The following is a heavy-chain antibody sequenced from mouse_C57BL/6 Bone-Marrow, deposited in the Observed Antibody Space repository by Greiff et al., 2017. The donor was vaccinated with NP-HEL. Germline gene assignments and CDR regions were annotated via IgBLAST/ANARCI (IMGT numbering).Heavy chain of an antibody. V-gene: IGHV5-6*01. Sequence: EVQLVESGGDLVKPGGSLKLSCAASGFTFSSYGMSWVRQTPDKRLEWVATISSGGSYTYYTDSVKGRFTISRDNAKNNLYLQMSSLKSEDTAMYYCARRAGNHPWFAYWGQGTLVTVSA. J-gene: IGHJ3*01. CDR3: ARRAGNHPWFAY. D-gene: IGHD2-1*01. CDR2: ISSGGSYT. CDR1: GFTFSSYG.